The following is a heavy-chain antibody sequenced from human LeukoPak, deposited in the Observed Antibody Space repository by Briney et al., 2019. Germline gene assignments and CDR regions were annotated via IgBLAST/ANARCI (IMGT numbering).Heavy chain of an antibody. J-gene: IGHJ6*04. V-gene: IGHV3-43*01. D-gene: IGHD3-10*02. CDR1: GFTFSTYT. CDR2: ISWDGGST. CDR3: AELGITMIGGV. Sequence: GGSLRLSCEACGFTFSTYTMHWVRQAPGKGLEWVSLISWDGGSTYYADSVKGRFTISRDNAKNSLYLQMNSLRAEDTAVYYCAELGITMIGGVWGKGTTVTISS.